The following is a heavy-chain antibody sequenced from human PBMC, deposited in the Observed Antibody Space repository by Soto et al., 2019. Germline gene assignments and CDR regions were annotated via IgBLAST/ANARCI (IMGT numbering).Heavy chain of an antibody. CDR3: ARERREEIHDGYDLDC. Sequence: SETLSLTSTVSGGSINYYYWGWIRQPAGKGLEWIGRIYTSGSTDYNPSLKSRVTISIDTSKNQFYLKVTSMTAADTAVYYCARERREEIHDGYDLDCWGQGTLVTVSS. J-gene: IGHJ4*02. D-gene: IGHD5-12*01. CDR1: GGSINYYY. CDR2: IYTSGST. V-gene: IGHV4-4*07.